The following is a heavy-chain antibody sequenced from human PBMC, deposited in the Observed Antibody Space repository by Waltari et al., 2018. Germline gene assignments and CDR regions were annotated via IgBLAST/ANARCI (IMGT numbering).Heavy chain of an antibody. Sequence: EVQLLESGGGLVQPGGSLRLSCAASGFTFSSYAMSWVRQAPGKGLEWVSAISGSGGSTDYADSVKGRFTSSRDNSKNTLYLQMNSLRAEDTAVYYCAKGALLGFGYFQHWGQGTLVTVSS. CDR3: AKGALLGFGYFQH. D-gene: IGHD3-10*01. J-gene: IGHJ1*01. CDR2: ISGSGGST. V-gene: IGHV3-23*01. CDR1: GFTFSSYA.